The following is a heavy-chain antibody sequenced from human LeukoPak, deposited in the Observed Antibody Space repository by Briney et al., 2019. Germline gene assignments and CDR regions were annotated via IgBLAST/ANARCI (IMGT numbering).Heavy chain of an antibody. J-gene: IGHJ4*02. CDR2: IYYSGST. D-gene: IGHD6-19*01. V-gene: IGHV4-39*07. CDR1: GGSISSSSYY. Sequence: PSETLSLTCTVSGGSISSSSYYWGWIRQPPGKGLEWIGSIYYSGSTYYNPSLKSRVTISVDTSKNQFSLKLSSVTAADTAVYYCARLNLHSSGWSFDYWGQGTLVTVSS. CDR3: ARLNLHSSGWSFDY.